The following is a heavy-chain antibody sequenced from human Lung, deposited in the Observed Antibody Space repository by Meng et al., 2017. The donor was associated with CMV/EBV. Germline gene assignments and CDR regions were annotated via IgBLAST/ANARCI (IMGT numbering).Heavy chain of an antibody. D-gene: IGHD2-2*02. CDR1: GFTFSNAW. V-gene: IGHV3-23*01. Sequence: GESLKISCAASGFTFSNAWMSWVRQAPGKGLEWVSAISGSGGSTYYADSVKGRFTISRDNSKNTLYLQMNSPRAEDTAVYYCANLGIYCSSTSCYTWTNWYFDLWXRGTLVXVSS. CDR3: ANLGIYCSSTSCYTWTNWYFDL. J-gene: IGHJ2*01. CDR2: ISGSGGST.